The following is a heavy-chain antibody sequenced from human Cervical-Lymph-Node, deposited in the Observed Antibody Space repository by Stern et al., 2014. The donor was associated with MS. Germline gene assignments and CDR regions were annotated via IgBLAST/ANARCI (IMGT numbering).Heavy chain of an antibody. J-gene: IGHJ6*02. CDR1: GDNFGDYW. CDR2: IFPADSDS. CDR3: ARHQPAATFAMDV. V-gene: IGHV5-51*01. D-gene: IGHD2-2*01. Sequence: EVQLVESGAEVKKPGESLKISCKGSGDNFGDYWIGWVRQKPGKGLEWMGTIFPADSDSRYSPSFEGQVTISADESISTAFLQSSSLKASDTGIYYCARHQPAATFAMDVWGQGTTVIVSS.